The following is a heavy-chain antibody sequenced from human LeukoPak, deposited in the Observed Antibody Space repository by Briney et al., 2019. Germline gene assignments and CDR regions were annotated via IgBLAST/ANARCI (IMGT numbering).Heavy chain of an antibody. CDR3: ARTLGHRLDY. Sequence: GGSLRLSCAASGFTFSSYGMHWVRQAPGKGLEWVAVIWYDGSNKYYADSAKCRFTTSRDNSKNTLYLQMNSLRAEDTAVYYCARTLGHRLDYWGQGTLVTVSS. D-gene: IGHD1-14*01. CDR1: GFTFSSYG. J-gene: IGHJ4*02. CDR2: IWYDGSNK. V-gene: IGHV3-33*01.